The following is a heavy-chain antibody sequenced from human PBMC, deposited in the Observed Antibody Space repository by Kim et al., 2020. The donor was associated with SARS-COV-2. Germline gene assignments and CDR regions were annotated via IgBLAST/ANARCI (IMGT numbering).Heavy chain of an antibody. CDR1: GGSFSGYY. V-gene: IGHV4-34*01. J-gene: IGHJ4*02. D-gene: IGHD1-1*01. Sequence: SETLSLTCAVYGGSFSGYYWSWIRQPPGKGLEWIGEINHSGSTNYNPSLKSRVTISVDTSKNQFSLKLSSVTAADTAVYYCARGRGTTGSLPFDYWGQGTLVSVSS. CDR3: ARGRGTTGSLPFDY. CDR2: INHSGST.